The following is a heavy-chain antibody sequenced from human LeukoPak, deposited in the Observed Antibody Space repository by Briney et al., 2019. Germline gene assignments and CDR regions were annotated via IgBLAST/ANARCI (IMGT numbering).Heavy chain of an antibody. J-gene: IGHJ4*02. CDR1: GFTFRSYA. V-gene: IGHV3-23*01. Sequence: GGSLRLSCAASGFTFRSYAMSWVRQAPGKGLEWVSAIIGSGGSTYYADSVKGRFTISRDNSKNTLYLQMNSLKAEDTAVYYCANSQSSSSGFDYWGQGTLVTVSS. CDR2: IIGSGGST. D-gene: IGHD6-19*01. CDR3: ANSQSSSSGFDY.